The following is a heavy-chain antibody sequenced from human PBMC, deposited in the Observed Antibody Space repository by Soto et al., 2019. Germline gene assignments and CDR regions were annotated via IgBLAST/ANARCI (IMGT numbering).Heavy chain of an antibody. J-gene: IGHJ3*02. D-gene: IGHD5-12*01. CDR3: ARVELGATDAFDI. Sequence: PSETLSLTCTVSGGSISSYYWSWIRQPPGKGLEWIGYIYYSGSTNYNPSLKSRVTISVDTSKNQFSLKLSSVTAADTAVYYCARVELGATDAFDIWGQGTMVTVSS. CDR2: IYYSGST. CDR1: GGSISSYY. V-gene: IGHV4-59*01.